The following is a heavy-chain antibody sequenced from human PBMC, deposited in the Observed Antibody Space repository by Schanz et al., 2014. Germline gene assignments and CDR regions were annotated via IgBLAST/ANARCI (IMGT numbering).Heavy chain of an antibody. Sequence: EEQLVESGGGLVQPGGSLRLSCAASGFTFSSHWMHWVRQDPGKGLVWVARINSVGSNTDYADSVTGRFTISRDNAKNTLYLQMNTLRAEDTAVYYCARDLPRTFLFDYWGQGTLVTVSS. CDR1: GFTFSSHW. J-gene: IGHJ4*02. V-gene: IGHV3-74*01. CDR2: INSVGSNT. CDR3: ARDLPRTFLFDY.